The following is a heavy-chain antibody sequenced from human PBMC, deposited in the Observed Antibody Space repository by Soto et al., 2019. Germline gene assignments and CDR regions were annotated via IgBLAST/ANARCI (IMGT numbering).Heavy chain of an antibody. V-gene: IGHV4-59*01. CDR2: VTSSGPT. CDR3: ARRNGDYPRIYYFDY. Sequence: KPSETLSLTCSVSGDSINSDNWSWIRQSPGKGLEWIGHVTSSGPTYISPSLKGRVTISVDTSKNQFFLSLSSVAAADTAIYYCARRNGDYPRIYYFDYWGQGTLVTVSS. J-gene: IGHJ4*02. D-gene: IGHD4-17*01. CDR1: GDSINSDN.